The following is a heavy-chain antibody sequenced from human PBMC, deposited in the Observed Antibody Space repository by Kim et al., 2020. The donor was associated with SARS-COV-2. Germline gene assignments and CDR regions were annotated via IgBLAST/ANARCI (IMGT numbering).Heavy chain of an antibody. V-gene: IGHV1-69*04. Sequence: SVKVSCKASGGTFSSYAISWVRQAPGQGLEWMGRIIPILGIANYAQKFQGRVTITADKSTSTAYMELSSLRSEDTAVYYCARDPGSGYYYYGMDVWGQGTTVTVSS. D-gene: IGHD3-10*01. CDR2: IIPILGIA. J-gene: IGHJ6*02. CDR3: ARDPGSGYYYYGMDV. CDR1: GGTFSSYA.